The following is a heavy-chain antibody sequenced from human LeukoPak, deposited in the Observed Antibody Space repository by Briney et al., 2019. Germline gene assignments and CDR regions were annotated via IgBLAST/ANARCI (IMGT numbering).Heavy chain of an antibody. CDR1: GGSFSGYY. CDR3: ARGHYSGYDFDY. Sequence: SETLSLTCVVYGGSFSGYYWSWIRQPTGKGLEWIGEINHSGSTNYNPSLKSRVTISVDTSKNQFSLKLSSVTAADTAVYYCARGHYSGYDFDYWGQGTLVTVSS. D-gene: IGHD5-12*01. V-gene: IGHV4-34*01. CDR2: INHSGST. J-gene: IGHJ4*02.